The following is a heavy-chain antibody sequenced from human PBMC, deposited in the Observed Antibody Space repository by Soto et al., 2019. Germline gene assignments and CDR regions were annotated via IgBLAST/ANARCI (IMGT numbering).Heavy chain of an antibody. D-gene: IGHD3-16*02. CDR2: ICHSGST. J-gene: IGHJ3*02. Sequence: PSETLSLTCAVSVYSISSGYYWGWIRQPPGKGLEWVGSICHSGSTYYNPSLKSRVAISVDTYKNQFSLKLSSATAADTAVYYCARDHTDYVWGSYRYTVYFDIWGKGTRVTVSS. CDR3: ARDHTDYVWGSYRYTVYFDI. V-gene: IGHV4-38-2*02. CDR1: VYSISSGYY.